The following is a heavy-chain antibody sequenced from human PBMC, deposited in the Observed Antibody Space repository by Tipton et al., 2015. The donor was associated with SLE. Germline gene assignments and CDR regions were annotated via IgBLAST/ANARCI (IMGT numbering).Heavy chain of an antibody. V-gene: IGHV4-34*01. Sequence: TLSLTCAVYGGSFSGYYWSWIRQPPGKGLEWIGEINHSGSTNYNPSLKSRVTISEDMSKNQFSLKLSSVTAADTAVYYCAREVITTAFDIWGQGTMVTASS. CDR1: GGSFSGYY. CDR3: AREVITTAFDI. D-gene: IGHD3-22*01. J-gene: IGHJ3*02. CDR2: INHSGST.